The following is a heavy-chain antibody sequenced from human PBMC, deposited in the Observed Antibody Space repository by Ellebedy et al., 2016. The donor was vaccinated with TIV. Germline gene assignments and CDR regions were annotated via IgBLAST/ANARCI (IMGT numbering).Heavy chain of an antibody. CDR3: TRDHGALYCSGGSCYPYYLDY. D-gene: IGHD2-15*01. CDR2: IRSKAYGGTT. Sequence: GGSLRLSCTASGFTFGDYAMSWFRQAPGKGLEWVGFIRSKAYGGTTEYAASVKGRFTIPRDDSKSIAYLQMNSLKTEDTAVYYCTRDHGALYCSGGSCYPYYLDYWGQGTLVTVSS. CDR1: GFTFGDYA. V-gene: IGHV3-49*03. J-gene: IGHJ4*02.